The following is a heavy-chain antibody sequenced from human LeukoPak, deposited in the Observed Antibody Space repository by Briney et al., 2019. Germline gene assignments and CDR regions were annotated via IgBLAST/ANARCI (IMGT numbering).Heavy chain of an antibody. CDR2: IYPSGSTT. Sequence: SETLSLTCTVSGGSISSHYWSWIRQPPGKGLEWVGYIYPSGSTTNYNPSLKSRVTISVDTSKNKFSLELRSVTDADTAVCYCATYQAVAGHFDYWGQGTLVTVSS. V-gene: IGHV4-59*11. CDR3: ATYQAVAGHFDY. CDR1: GGSISSHY. J-gene: IGHJ4*02. D-gene: IGHD6-19*01.